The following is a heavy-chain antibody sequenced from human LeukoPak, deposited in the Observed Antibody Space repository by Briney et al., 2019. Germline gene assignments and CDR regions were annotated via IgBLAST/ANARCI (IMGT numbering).Heavy chain of an antibody. V-gene: IGHV1-2*02. CDR3: ARGWRINSSGGLVDP. Sequence: GASVKVSCMASAYRFSDYYLHWVRQAPGQGLQWMGWISPNSGGTNYAQKFQGRVTMTRDTSISTVYMELNRLTSDDTAVYYCARGWRINSSGGLVDPWGQGTLVTVSS. CDR2: ISPNSGGT. J-gene: IGHJ5*02. D-gene: IGHD6-6*01. CDR1: AYRFSDYY.